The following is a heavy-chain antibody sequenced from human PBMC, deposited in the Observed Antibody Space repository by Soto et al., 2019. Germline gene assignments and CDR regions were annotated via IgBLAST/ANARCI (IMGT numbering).Heavy chain of an antibody. CDR2: ISYDGSNK. CDR1: GFTFSSYA. CDR3: ARDLVPMVHSGLGAGMDV. J-gene: IGHJ6*02. Sequence: QVQLVESGGGVVQPGRSLRLSCAASGFTFSSYAMHWVRQAPGKGLEWVAVISYDGSNKYYADSVKGRFTISRENSKNTLYLQMNSLRAEDTAVYYCARDLVPMVHSGLGAGMDVWGQGTTVTVSS. D-gene: IGHD5-12*01. V-gene: IGHV3-30-3*01.